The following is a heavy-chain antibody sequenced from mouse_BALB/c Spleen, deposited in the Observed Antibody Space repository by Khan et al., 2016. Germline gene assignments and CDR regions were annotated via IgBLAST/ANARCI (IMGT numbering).Heavy chain of an antibody. CDR3: VSDGGGAIVY. V-gene: IGHV10-1*02. CDR1: GFTFKTYA. Sequence: EVQLVESGGGLVQPKGSLKLSCAASGFTFKTYAMNWVRQAPGKGLEWVARIRSKSNNYATYYADSVKDRFTIYRDDSQSMIYQQMNNLKTEDTAVYCRVSDGGGAIVYWGQRTSVTVSS. J-gene: IGHJ4*01. CDR2: IRSKSNNYAT.